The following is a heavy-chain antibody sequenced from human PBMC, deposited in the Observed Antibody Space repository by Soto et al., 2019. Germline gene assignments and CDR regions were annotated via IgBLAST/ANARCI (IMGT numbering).Heavy chain of an antibody. CDR3: ARDTVPVRSPYGMDV. CDR2: IDSYSTNI. D-gene: IGHD4-17*01. V-gene: IGHV3-21*01. J-gene: IGHJ6*02. Sequence: GGSLRLSCAASGVSCSSYWMHWVRHAPGKGLVWISSIDSYSTNIYYAESVKGRFTVSRDNAKNSLYLQMDNLRAEDTALYYCARDTVPVRSPYGMDVWGQGTTVTVSS. CDR1: GVSCSSYW.